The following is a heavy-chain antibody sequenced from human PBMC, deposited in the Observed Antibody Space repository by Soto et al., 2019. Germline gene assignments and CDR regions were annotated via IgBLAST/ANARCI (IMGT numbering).Heavy chain of an antibody. J-gene: IGHJ4*02. CDR1: GFSFEIYW. Sequence: GGSLRLSCAASGFSFEIYWMGWVRQAPGKGLGWVANINPDGSGEYYLDSVKGRFTISRDNAKNSVYLQMNSLVGDDTAVYYCARENWFFDYWGQGTPVTVSS. CDR2: INPDGSGE. CDR3: ARENWFFDY. D-gene: IGHD3-10*01. V-gene: IGHV3-7*01.